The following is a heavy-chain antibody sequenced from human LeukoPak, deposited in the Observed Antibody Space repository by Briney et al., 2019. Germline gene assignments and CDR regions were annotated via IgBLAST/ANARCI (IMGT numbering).Heavy chain of an antibody. J-gene: IGHJ6*03. CDR3: ARVIGYCSSTSCYYYYYYYMGV. CDR2: IIPIFGTA. Sequence: SVKVSCKASGGTFSSYAISWVRRAPGQGLEWMGGIIPIFGTANYAQKFQGRVTITADESTSTAYMELSSLRSEDTAVYYCARVIGYCSSTSCYYYYYYYMGVWGKGTTVTVSS. CDR1: GGTFSSYA. D-gene: IGHD2-2*01. V-gene: IGHV1-69*01.